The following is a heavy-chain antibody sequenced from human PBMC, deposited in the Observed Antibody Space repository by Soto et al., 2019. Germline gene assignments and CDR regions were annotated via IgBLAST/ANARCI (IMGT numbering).Heavy chain of an antibody. J-gene: IGHJ5*02. CDR1: GGSISSYY. CDR2: IYYSGST. V-gene: IGHV4-59*08. Sequence: SETLSLTCTVSGGSISSYYWSWIRQPPGKGLEWIGYIYYSGSTNYNPSLKSRVTISVDTSKNQFSLKLSSVTAADTAVYYCARHVIRFLRGGGWFDPWGQEPWSPS. D-gene: IGHD3-3*01. CDR3: ARHVIRFLRGGGWFDP.